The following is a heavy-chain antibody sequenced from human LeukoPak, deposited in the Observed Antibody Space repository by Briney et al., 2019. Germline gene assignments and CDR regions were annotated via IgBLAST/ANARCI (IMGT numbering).Heavy chain of an antibody. CDR1: GFTFSSYR. V-gene: IGHV3-7*01. CDR3: VRVSSYSGAWGSDH. J-gene: IGHJ4*02. Sequence: GGSLRLSCATSGFTFSSYRMSWVRQAPGKGLEWVANINPDGSEKNYVDSLKGRFTISRDNPKNSLFLHMNSLRAEDTAVYYRVRVSSYSGAWGSDHWGQGTLVTVCS. CDR2: INPDGSEK. D-gene: IGHD2-21*01.